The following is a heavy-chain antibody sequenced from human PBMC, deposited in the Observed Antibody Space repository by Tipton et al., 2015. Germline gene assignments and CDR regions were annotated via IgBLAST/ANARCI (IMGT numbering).Heavy chain of an antibody. Sequence: TLSLTCTVSGASGISGGFYRRWVRQPPREGLGYIWHIYYTGSPKYNPSLTRRVFISIDTSKNQFSLELSSVTAADTAVYYCARGRSTLYSDSAGADYWGPGTLVTVSS. D-gene: IGHD4-11*01. CDR3: ARGRSTLYSDSAGADY. V-gene: IGHV4-61*08. J-gene: IGHJ4*02. CDR1: GASGISGGFY. CDR2: IYYTGSP.